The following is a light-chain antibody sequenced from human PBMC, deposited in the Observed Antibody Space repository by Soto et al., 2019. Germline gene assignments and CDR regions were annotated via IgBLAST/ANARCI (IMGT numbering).Light chain of an antibody. Sequence: EIVLTQSPATLSLSPGARATLSCRASQSVSSYLAWYQQKLGQAPRLLIYDASDRATGIPGRFSGSGSGTDFTLTISSLEPEDFAVYYCQQHSNWPPITFGQGTRLEIK. CDR3: QQHSNWPPIT. V-gene: IGKV3-11*01. J-gene: IGKJ5*01. CDR1: QSVSSY. CDR2: DAS.